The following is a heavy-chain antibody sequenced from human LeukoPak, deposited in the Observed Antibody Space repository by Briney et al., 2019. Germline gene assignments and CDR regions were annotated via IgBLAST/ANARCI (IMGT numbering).Heavy chain of an antibody. V-gene: IGHV1-18*01. J-gene: IGHJ3*02. CDR2: ISAYNGNT. D-gene: IGHD3-22*01. Sequence: GASVKVSCKASGYTFTRYGISWVRQAPGQGLEWMGWISAYNGNTNYAQKFQDRVTMTTDTSTSTAYMELRSLRSDDTAVYYCAREYYYVSSGYYGEAFDIWGQGTMVTVSS. CDR3: AREYYYVSSGYYGEAFDI. CDR1: GYTFTRYG.